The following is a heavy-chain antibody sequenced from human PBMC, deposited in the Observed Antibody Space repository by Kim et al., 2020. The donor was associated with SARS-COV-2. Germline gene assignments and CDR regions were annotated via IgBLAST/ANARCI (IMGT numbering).Heavy chain of an antibody. CDR1: GFAFRTSW. CDR2: IKEDGRDT. J-gene: IGHJ4*02. Sequence: GGSLRLSCVGSGFAFRTSWMTWVRQVPRKGLEWVANIKEDGRDTYYVDSVKGRFTISRDNAKSSVYLQMNSLRAEDTAVYYCARDPYDSSGYGAFDYWGQGTLVTAAS. CDR3: ARDPYDSSGYGAFDY. V-gene: IGHV3-7*01. D-gene: IGHD3-22*01.